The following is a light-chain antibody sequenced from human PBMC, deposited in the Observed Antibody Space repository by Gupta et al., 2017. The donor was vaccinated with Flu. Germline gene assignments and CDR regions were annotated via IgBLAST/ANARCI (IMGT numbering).Light chain of an antibody. CDR1: QSIDGY. J-gene: IGKJ2*01. V-gene: IGKV1-39*01. Sequence: PSSLSASVGGRVTIACRASQSIDGYVNWYQQKPGKAPKLLIFGASTLQSGVPSRFSGTASGTDSTLTISSLQPEDFAIYYCQQSYSGPYTFGQGTKVEI. CDR3: QQSYSGPYT. CDR2: GAS.